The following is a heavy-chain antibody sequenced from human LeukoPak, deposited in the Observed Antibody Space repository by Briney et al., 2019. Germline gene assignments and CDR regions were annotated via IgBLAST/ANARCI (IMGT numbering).Heavy chain of an antibody. D-gene: IGHD2-15*01. CDR3: ARATPGGLLYFGV. J-gene: IGHJ4*02. CDR1: GGSLSSGGYY. V-gene: IGHV4-39*07. CDR2: FYYSGST. Sequence: SETLSLTCTVSGGSLSSGGYYCGWIRQPPGKGLEGISSFYYSGSTYYSPSLKSRVTMSVDTSKNQFSLKLSSVTAADTAVYYCARATPGGLLYFGVGGPGILVTVSS.